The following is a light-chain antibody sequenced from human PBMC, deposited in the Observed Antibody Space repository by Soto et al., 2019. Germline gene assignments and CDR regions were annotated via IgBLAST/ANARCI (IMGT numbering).Light chain of an antibody. V-gene: IGLV2-8*01. CDR3: KSYAGSNTVV. CDR1: SSDDGGYNY. J-gene: IGLJ2*01. Sequence: QSVLTQPPSASGSPGQSVTISCTGTSSDDGGYNYVSWYQQHPGKAPKLMIYEVSQRPSGVPVRFSGSKSDNTASLTVSGLQAEDEADYYCKSYAGSNTVVFGGGTKVTVL. CDR2: EVS.